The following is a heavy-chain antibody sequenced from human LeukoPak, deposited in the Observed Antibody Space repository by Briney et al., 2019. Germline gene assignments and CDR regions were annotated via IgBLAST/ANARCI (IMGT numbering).Heavy chain of an antibody. J-gene: IGHJ3*02. D-gene: IGHD3-16*01. CDR1: GGSISSSSYY. V-gene: IGHV4-39*07. CDR3: ARDEGAYAFDI. CDR2: IYYSGST. Sequence: SETLSLTCTVSGGSISSSSYYWGWIRQPPGKGLEWIGSIYYSGSTYYNPSLKSRVTISVDTSKNQFSLKLSSVTAADAAIYYCARDEGAYAFDIWGQGTMVTVSS.